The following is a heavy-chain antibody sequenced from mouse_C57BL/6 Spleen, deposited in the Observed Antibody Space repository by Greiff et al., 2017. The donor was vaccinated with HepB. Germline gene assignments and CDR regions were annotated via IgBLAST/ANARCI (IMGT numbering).Heavy chain of an antibody. J-gene: IGHJ4*01. D-gene: IGHD1-1*01. CDR1: GYTFTSYW. CDR2: IYPGNSDT. V-gene: IGHV1-5*01. Sequence: EVQLQQSGTVLARPGASVKMSCKTSGYTFTSYWMHWVKQRPGQGLEWIGAIYPGNSDTSYNQKFKGKAKLTAVTSASTAYMELSSLTNEDSAVYYCTRWAIYYYGSIYVGYAMDYWGQGTSVTVSS. CDR3: TRWAIYYYGSIYVGYAMDY.